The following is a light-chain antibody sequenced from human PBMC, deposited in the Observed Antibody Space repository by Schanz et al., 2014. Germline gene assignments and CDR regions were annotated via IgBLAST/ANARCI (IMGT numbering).Light chain of an antibody. CDR3: QQYGSSSTWT. J-gene: IGKJ1*01. Sequence: EIVLTQSPGTLSLSPGERATLSCRASQSVSASYLAWYQQKPGQAPRLLIYGASRRATGIPDRFSGSGSGTDFTLTISRLEPEDFAVYYCQQYGSSSTWTFGQGTKVEIK. CDR1: QSVSASY. CDR2: GAS. V-gene: IGKV3-20*01.